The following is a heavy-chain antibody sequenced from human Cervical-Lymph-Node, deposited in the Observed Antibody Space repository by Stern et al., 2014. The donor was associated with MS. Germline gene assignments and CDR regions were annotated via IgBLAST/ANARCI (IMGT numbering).Heavy chain of an antibody. J-gene: IGHJ4*02. CDR2: IIPIFGTA. CDR1: GGTFSSYA. CDR3: ARDGDIVATDLGY. D-gene: IGHD5-12*01. V-gene: IGHV1-69*01. Sequence: VHLVESGAEVKKPGSSVKVSCKASGGTFSSYAISWVRQAPGQGLEWMGGIIPIFGTANYAQKFQGRVTITADESTSTAYMELSSLRSEDTAVYYCARDGDIVATDLGYWGQGTLVTVSS.